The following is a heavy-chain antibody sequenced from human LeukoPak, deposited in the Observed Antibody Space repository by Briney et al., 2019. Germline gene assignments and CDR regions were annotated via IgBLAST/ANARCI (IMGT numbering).Heavy chain of an antibody. CDR2: ISGSSSYI. D-gene: IGHD2/OR15-2a*01. CDR1: GLTFSPYS. V-gene: IGHV3-21*01. CDR3: ARAGTENHFDY. J-gene: IGHJ4*02. Sequence: GGSLRLSCVASGLTFSPYSMNWVRQAPGKGLEWVSCISGSSSYIYYGDSVKGRFTISRDNAKNSLYLQMNSLRAEDTTVYYCARAGTENHFDYWGQGTLVTVSS.